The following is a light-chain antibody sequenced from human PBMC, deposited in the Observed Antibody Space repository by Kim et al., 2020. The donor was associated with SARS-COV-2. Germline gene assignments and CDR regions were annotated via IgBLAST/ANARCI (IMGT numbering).Light chain of an antibody. J-gene: IGKJ2*01. V-gene: IGKV1-33*01. CDR3: QQYDNLPYT. Sequence: SASVGDRVTITFQASEDMSNNINWYQQRPGNASELLIYDASNLKTGVPARFTGSGSGTDFTLSISSLQPEDIAKYYCQQYDNLPYTFGQGTKLDI. CDR2: DAS. CDR1: EDMSNN.